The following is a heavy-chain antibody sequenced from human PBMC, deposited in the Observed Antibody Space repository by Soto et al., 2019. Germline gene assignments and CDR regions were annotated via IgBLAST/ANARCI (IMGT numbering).Heavy chain of an antibody. J-gene: IGHJ5*02. CDR2: IYYSGST. Sequence: PSETLSLTCTVSGGSISSYYWSWIRQPPGKGLEWIGYIYYSGSTNYNPSLKRRVTISVDTSKNQFSMKLSSVTAADTALYYCARHLGYCSTTNCYAWFAPWGQGTLVTVSS. CDR3: ARHLGYCSTTNCYAWFAP. CDR1: GGSISSYY. V-gene: IGHV4-59*01. D-gene: IGHD2-2*01.